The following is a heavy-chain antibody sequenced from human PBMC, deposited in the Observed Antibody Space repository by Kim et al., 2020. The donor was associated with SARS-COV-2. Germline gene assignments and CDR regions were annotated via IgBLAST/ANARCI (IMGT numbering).Heavy chain of an antibody. J-gene: IGHJ4*02. CDR3: ARQMDGIDY. V-gene: IGHV3-33*05. CDR2: ISNNGRKY. CDR1: GFTFSYYG. Sequence: GGSLRLSCAASGFTFSYYGMNWVRQAPGKGPEWVATISNNGRKYYYADSVKGRFTISRDNSKKTLFLQMNSLRVEDTAVYYCARQMDGIDYWGQGTLVTV. D-gene: IGHD6-19*01.